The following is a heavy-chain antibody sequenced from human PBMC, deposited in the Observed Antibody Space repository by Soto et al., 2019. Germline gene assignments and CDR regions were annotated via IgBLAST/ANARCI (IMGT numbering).Heavy chain of an antibody. Sequence: GGSLRLSCAASGFTFSDYYMSWIRQAPGKGLEWVSYISSSGSTIYYADSVKGRFTISRDNAKNSLYLQMNSLRSEDTAVYYCARWPSITIFGVVITGNYYGMDVWGQGTTVTVSS. D-gene: IGHD3-3*01. CDR2: ISSSGSTI. J-gene: IGHJ6*02. CDR3: ARWPSITIFGVVITGNYYGMDV. CDR1: GFTFSDYY. V-gene: IGHV3-11*01.